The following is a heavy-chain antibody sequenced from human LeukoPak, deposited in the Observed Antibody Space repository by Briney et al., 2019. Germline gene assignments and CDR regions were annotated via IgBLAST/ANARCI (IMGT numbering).Heavy chain of an antibody. CDR2: IYSGGST. J-gene: IGHJ3*02. CDR1: GFTVSNNY. CDR3: ARVTASYVSFSYQESDASDI. V-gene: IGHV3-66*01. D-gene: IGHD3-16*01. Sequence: PGGSLRLSCAASGFTVSNNYMSWVRQAPGKGLEWVSVIYSGGSTYYADSVKGRFTISRDNSKNTLYLQMNSLRAEDTAVYYCARVTASYVSFSYQESDASDIWGQGTMVTVSS.